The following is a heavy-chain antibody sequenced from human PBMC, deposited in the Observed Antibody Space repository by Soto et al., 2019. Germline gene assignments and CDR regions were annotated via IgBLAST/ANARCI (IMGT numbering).Heavy chain of an antibody. J-gene: IGHJ4*02. CDR1: GGAISSSSYY. CDR3: ARQFPSYYGGHPGGDS. V-gene: IGHV4-39*01. D-gene: IGHD4-17*01. CDR2: IYYSGST. Sequence: SETLSLTCTVSGGAISSSSYYWGWIRQPPGKGLEWIGSIYYSGSTYYNPSLKSRVTISVDTSKNQFSLMLSSVTAADTAVYFCARQFPSYYGGHPGGDSWGQGTLVTVSS.